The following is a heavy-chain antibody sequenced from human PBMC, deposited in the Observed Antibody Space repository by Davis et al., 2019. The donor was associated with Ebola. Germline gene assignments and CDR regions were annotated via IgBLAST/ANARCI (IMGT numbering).Heavy chain of an antibody. D-gene: IGHD4-23*01. J-gene: IGHJ5*02. CDR3: ARRYTLLRWGWFDP. V-gene: IGHV3-11*01. Sequence: PGGSLRLSCAASGFTFSDYYMSWIRQAPGKGLEWVSYISSSGSTIYYADSVKGRFTISRDNAKNSLYLQMNSLRAEDTAVYYCARRYTLLRWGWFDPWGQGTLVTVSS. CDR2: ISSSGSTI. CDR1: GFTFSDYY.